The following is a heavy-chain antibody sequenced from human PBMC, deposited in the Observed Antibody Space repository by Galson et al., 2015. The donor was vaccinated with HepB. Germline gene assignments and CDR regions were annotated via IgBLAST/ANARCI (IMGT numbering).Heavy chain of an antibody. V-gene: IGHV3-48*01. D-gene: IGHD3-22*01. Sequence: SLRLSCAASGFTFSDYSIHWVRQAPGKGLEWVSYISSGSSTVHYVDSVKGRFTISRDNAKNTLYLQMNSLRAEDTAVYYCVRDRPTEYYYDSYGYAYYFDYWGQGTLVTVSS. CDR3: VRDRPTEYYYDSYGYAYYFDY. J-gene: IGHJ4*02. CDR2: ISSGSSTV. CDR1: GFTFSDYS.